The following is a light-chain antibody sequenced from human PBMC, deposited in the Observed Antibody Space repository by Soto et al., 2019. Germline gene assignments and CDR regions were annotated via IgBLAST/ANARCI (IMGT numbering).Light chain of an antibody. Sequence: DIEMTQSPSSLSESVGDRVTITCRASQGISNYLAWHQQRPGKVPKLLIYAASTLQSGIPSRFSGSGSGTDFTLTISSLQPEDVATYYCQKYASAPWTFGQGTEVEIK. CDR2: AAS. CDR3: QKYASAPWT. V-gene: IGKV1-27*01. J-gene: IGKJ1*01. CDR1: QGISNY.